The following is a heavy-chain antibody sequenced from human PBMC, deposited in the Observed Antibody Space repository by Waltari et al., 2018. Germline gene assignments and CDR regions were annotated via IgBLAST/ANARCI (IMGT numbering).Heavy chain of an antibody. D-gene: IGHD1-26*01. J-gene: IGHJ4*02. CDR2: INPNSGGT. V-gene: IGHV1-2*02. CDR3: ARDRSGSYHNFDY. Sequence: QVQLVQSGAEVKKPGASVKVSCKASGYTFTGYYMHWVRQAPGQGLEWMGWINPNSGGTNYAQKCQGRVTMTRDTSISTAYMELSRLRSDDTAVYYCARDRSGSYHNFDYWGQGTLVTVSS. CDR1: GYTFTGYY.